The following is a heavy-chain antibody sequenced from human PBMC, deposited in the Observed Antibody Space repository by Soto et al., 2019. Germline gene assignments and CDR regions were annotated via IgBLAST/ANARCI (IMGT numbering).Heavy chain of an antibody. D-gene: IGHD3-3*01. Sequence: SEPLSLTCTVSGGSISSGGHCWNWIRQHPGKGLEWIGLIYYSGSTNYDPSLKSRVTISIDTSKNQVSLTLSSVTAADTAVYYCARGEPRFMEWLLLSEYFDPWGQGTLVTVSS. CDR1: GGSISSGGHC. V-gene: IGHV4-31*03. CDR2: IYYSGST. J-gene: IGHJ5*02. CDR3: ARGEPRFMEWLLLSEYFDP.